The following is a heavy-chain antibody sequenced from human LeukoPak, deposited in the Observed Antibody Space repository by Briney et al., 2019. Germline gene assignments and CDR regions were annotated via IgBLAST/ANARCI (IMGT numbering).Heavy chain of an antibody. V-gene: IGHV3-33*01. CDR2: IWYDGSNE. CDR3: ARDLGHIIDY. CDR1: GFTFSNYG. J-gene: IGHJ4*02. Sequence: GGSLRLSCAASGFTFSNYGMHWVRQAPGKGLEWVAVIWYDGSNEYYTDSVKGRFTISRDNSKNTLSLQMNSLRAEDTAVYYCARDLGHIIDYWGQGALVTVSS.